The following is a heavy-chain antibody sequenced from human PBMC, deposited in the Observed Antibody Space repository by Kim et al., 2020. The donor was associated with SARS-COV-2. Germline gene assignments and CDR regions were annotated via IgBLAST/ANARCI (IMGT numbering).Heavy chain of an antibody. Sequence: ASVKVSCKASGYTFTGYYMHWVRQAPGQGLEWMGWINPNSGGTNYAQKFQGRVTMTRDTSISTAYMELSRLRSDDTAVYYCARDKFGIVVVPAANDAFDIWGQGTMVTVSS. CDR3: ARDKFGIVVVPAANDAFDI. V-gene: IGHV1-2*02. D-gene: IGHD2-2*01. CDR1: GYTFTGYY. CDR2: INPNSGGT. J-gene: IGHJ3*02.